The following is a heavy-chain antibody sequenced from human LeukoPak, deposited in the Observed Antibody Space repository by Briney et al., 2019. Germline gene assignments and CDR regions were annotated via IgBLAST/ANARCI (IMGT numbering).Heavy chain of an antibody. CDR2: ISYDGSNK. CDR3: AKDVFPGGYGAY. V-gene: IGHV3-30-3*01. CDR1: GFTFSSYA. J-gene: IGHJ4*02. Sequence: PGGSLRLSCAASGFTFSSYAMHWVRQAPGKGLEWVAVISYDGSNKYYADSVRGRFTISRDNSKNTLYLQMNSLRVEDTAMYYCAKDVFPGGYGAYWGQGTLVTVSS. D-gene: IGHD2-8*02.